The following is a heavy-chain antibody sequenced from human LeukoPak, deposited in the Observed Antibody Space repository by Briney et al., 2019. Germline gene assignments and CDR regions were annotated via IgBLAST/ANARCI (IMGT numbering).Heavy chain of an antibody. J-gene: IGHJ5*02. CDR1: GGSISSYY. V-gene: IGHV4-59*01. Sequence: SETLSLTCTVSGGSISSYYWSWIRQPPGKGLEWIGYIYHSGSTEYNPSLKSRVTISVDTSKNQFSLILSSVTAADTAVYYCARDPVAGNFYNWFDPWGQGTLVTVSS. D-gene: IGHD6-19*01. CDR3: ARDPVAGNFYNWFDP. CDR2: IYHSGST.